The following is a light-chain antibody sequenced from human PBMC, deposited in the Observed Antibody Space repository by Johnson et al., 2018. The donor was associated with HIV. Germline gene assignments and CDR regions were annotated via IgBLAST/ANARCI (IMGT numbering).Light chain of an antibody. CDR3: GTWDYTLQNGF. Sequence: QSVLTQPPSVSAAPGQKVTISCSGSSSNIGNNYVSWYQQLPGTAPKLLIYDNNQRPSGIPDRFSGSKSGTSATLGITGLQPAAEADYYCGTWDYTLQNGFFGTGTKATVL. CDR1: SSNIGNNY. V-gene: IGLV1-51*01. CDR2: DNN. J-gene: IGLJ1*01.